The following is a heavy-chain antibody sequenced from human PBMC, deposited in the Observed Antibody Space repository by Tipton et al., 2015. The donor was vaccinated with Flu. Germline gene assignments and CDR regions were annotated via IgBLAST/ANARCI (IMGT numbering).Heavy chain of an antibody. D-gene: IGHD2-2*01. V-gene: IGHV4-61*02. CDR2: MYTNGDT. Sequence: TLSLTCTVSGASIGSGSYYWSWIRQPAGKGLEWIGRMYTNGDTNTNPSLKSRVSISLDTSKNQFSLELSSVTTPDTAVYYCASGARIPFSFNYWGPGTLVTVSS. CDR3: ASGARIPFSFNY. CDR1: GASIGSGSYY. J-gene: IGHJ4*02.